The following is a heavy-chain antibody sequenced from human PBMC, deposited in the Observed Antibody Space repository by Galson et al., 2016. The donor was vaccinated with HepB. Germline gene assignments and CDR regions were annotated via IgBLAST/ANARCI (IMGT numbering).Heavy chain of an antibody. CDR3: VKDLGTQWLALLFHY. CDR2: ISHDGRKK. J-gene: IGHJ4*02. V-gene: IGHV3-30*18. D-gene: IGHD6-19*01. CDR1: GLTFSIYG. Sequence: SLRLSCAASGLTFSIYGMHWVRQAPGKGLEWVAIISHDGRKKYYADSVKGRFTNSRDNSKNTLYLQMRRLIAEDTALYYCVKDLGTQWLALLFHYWGQGTLLTVSS.